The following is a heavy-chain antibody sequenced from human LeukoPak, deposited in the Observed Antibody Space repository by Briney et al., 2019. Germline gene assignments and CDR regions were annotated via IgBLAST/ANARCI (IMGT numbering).Heavy chain of an antibody. V-gene: IGHV3-30*18. D-gene: IGHD2-15*01. CDR2: ISHDGSNI. Sequence: GGSLRLSCAASGFTFSSYGMHWVRRAPGKGLEWVAVISHDGSNIYYGDSVKGRFSISRDNSKNTLYLQMNNLRTEDTAVYYCAKDPYRVIVATGNYLDPWGQGTLVTVSS. CDR1: GFTFSSYG. CDR3: AKDPYRVIVATGNYLDP. J-gene: IGHJ5*02.